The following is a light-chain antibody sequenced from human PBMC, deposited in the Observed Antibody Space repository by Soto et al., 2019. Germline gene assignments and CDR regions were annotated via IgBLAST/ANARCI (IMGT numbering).Light chain of an antibody. CDR1: SSDVGSYNL. V-gene: IGLV2-23*01. J-gene: IGLJ1*01. Sequence: QSALTQPASVSGSPGQSITISCSGTSSDVGSYNLVSWYQQHPGKAPKLMIYEGSKRPSGVSNRFSGSKSGNTASLTISGLQAEYEADYYCCSYAGSSTYVF. CDR3: CSYAGSSTYV. CDR2: EGS.